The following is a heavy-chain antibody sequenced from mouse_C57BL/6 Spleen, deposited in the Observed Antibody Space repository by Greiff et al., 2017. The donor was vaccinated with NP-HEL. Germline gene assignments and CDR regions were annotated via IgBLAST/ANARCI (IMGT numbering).Heavy chain of an antibody. V-gene: IGHV1-19*01. D-gene: IGHD1-1*01. CDR1: GYTFTDYY. CDR3: ARDFTTVVATDY. J-gene: IGHJ2*01. CDR2: INPYNGGT. Sequence: EVQLQQSGPVLVKPGASVKMSCTASGYTFTDYYMNWVKQSHGKSLEWIGVINPYNGGTSYNQKFKGKATLTVDKSSSTAYMELNSLTSEDSAVYYCARDFTTVVATDYWGQGTTLTVSS.